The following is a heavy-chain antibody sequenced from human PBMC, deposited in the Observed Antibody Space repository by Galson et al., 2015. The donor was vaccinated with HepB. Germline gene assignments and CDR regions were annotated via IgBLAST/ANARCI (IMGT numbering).Heavy chain of an antibody. CDR1: GYTFTSYY. J-gene: IGHJ4*02. CDR3: AREREEARIQLWLHY. V-gene: IGHV1-46*04. CDR2: INPSGGST. Sequence: SVKVSCKASGYTFTSYYMHWVRQAHGQGLEWMGVINPSGGSTSYAQKLQGRVTMTRDTSTSTVYMELSSLRSDDTAVYYCAREREEARIQLWLHYWGQGTLVTVSS. D-gene: IGHD5-18*01.